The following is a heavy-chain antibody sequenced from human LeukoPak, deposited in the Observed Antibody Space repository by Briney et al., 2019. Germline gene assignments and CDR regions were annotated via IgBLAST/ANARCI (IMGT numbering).Heavy chain of an antibody. CDR2: ISWNSGSI. J-gene: IGHJ4*02. CDR1: GFTFDDYA. D-gene: IGHD6-13*01. Sequence: GGSLRLSCTASGFTFDDYAMHRVRQAPGKGLEWVSGISWNSGSIGYADSVKGRFTISRDNAKNSLYLQMNSLRAEDTALYYCAKAREIGYSSSWYVIDYWGQGTLVTVSS. V-gene: IGHV3-9*01. CDR3: AKAREIGYSSSWYVIDY.